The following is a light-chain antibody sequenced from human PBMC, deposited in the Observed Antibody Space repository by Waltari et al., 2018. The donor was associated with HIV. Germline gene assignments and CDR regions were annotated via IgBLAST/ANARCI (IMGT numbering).Light chain of an antibody. V-gene: IGLV8-61*01. Sequence: QTVVTQDPSFSVSPGGTVPLTCGLSSGSVSTSYYPSCYQPTPGQAPRTLIYSTNTRSSGVPDRFSGSILGNKAALTITGAQADDESDYYCVLYMGSGINWVFGGGTKLTVL. CDR2: STN. J-gene: IGLJ3*02. CDR1: SGSVSTSYY. CDR3: VLYMGSGINWV.